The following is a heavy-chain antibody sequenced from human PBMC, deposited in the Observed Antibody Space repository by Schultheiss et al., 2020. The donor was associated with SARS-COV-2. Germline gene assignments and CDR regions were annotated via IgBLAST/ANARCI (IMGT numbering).Heavy chain of an antibody. V-gene: IGHV1-18*01. CDR3: ATGRQYSSGWAISDH. CDR1: GYTFGEYG. J-gene: IGHJ4*02. D-gene: IGHD6-19*01. CDR2: ISVHNGNT. Sequence: ASVKVSCKASGYTFGEYGITWVRQAPGQGLEWMGWISVHNGNTNYAQKFQGRVTMTTDTSTSTAYMELRSLRSDDTAVYYCATGRQYSSGWAISDHWGQGTLVTVSS.